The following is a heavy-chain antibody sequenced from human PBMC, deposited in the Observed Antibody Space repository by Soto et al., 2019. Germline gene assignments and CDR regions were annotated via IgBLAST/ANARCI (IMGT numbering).Heavy chain of an antibody. CDR3: AKSVYNWNDGFFDY. CDR1: GFTFSSYG. V-gene: IGHV3-30*18. D-gene: IGHD1-1*01. CDR2: ISYDEINK. J-gene: IGHJ4*02. Sequence: PGGSLRLSCAAFGFTFSSYGMHWVRQAPGKGLEWVAIISYDEINKYYADSVKGRFTISRDNSKNTLYLQMNSLRAEDTAVYYCAKSVYNWNDGFFDYWGQGTLVTVSS.